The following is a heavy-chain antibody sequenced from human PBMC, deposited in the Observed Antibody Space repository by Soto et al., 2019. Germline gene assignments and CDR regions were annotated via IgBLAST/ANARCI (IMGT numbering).Heavy chain of an antibody. D-gene: IGHD2-2*01. CDR3: ARVLSSHRYCSSTSCPNDWFDP. Sequence: ASVKVSCKASGYTFTSYDINWVRQATGQGLEWMGWMNPNSGNTGYAQKFQGRVTMTRNTSISTAYMELSSLRSEDTAVYYCARVLSSHRYCSSTSCPNDWFDPWGQGTLVTVSS. J-gene: IGHJ5*02. CDR2: MNPNSGNT. CDR1: GYTFTSYD. V-gene: IGHV1-8*01.